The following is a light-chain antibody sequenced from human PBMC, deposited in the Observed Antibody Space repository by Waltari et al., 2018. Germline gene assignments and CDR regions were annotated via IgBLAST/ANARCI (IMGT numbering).Light chain of an antibody. CDR3: VLSMGSGIWM. CDR2: DTN. CDR1: SGPVSTTSY. Sequence: QTVVTQEPSLSVSPGGTVTLTCGLSSGPVSTTSYPSWYQQAPGQAPRTLIFDTNTRSSGVPDRFSGSILDNKAALTITGAQADDECDYYCVLSMGSGIWMFGGGTKLTVL. V-gene: IGLV8-61*01. J-gene: IGLJ3*02.